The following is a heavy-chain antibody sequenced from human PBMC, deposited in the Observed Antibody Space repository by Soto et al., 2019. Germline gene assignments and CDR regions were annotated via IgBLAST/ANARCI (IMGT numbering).Heavy chain of an antibody. V-gene: IGHV1-69*02. Sequence: QVQLVQSGAEVKRPGSTVKVSCKASGDTFALHSINWERQAPGLGLEWMGRINPILSMSNYAQRFQGRVTMTADKSTSTAYMVLSSLRSEDTAIYYCATSYGSGYRAFDYWGQGALVTVS. CDR3: ATSYGSGYRAFDY. J-gene: IGHJ4*02. CDR2: INPILSMS. D-gene: IGHD3-10*01. CDR1: GDTFALHS.